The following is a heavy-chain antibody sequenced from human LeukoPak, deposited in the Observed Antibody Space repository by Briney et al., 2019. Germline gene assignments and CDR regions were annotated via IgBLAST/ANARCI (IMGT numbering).Heavy chain of an antibody. J-gene: IGHJ4*02. CDR1: GITFGDNV. D-gene: IGHD1-7*01. CDR2: LRSKGYGGTT. Sequence: GRSLRLSCTASGITFGDNVMSWVRQAPGKGLEWVGFLRSKGYGGTTEYAASVKGRFTISRDDSKSIAYLQMNSLKIEDTAVYYCTRAGGTVELYWGQGTLVTVSS. V-gene: IGHV3-49*04. CDR3: TRAGGTVELY.